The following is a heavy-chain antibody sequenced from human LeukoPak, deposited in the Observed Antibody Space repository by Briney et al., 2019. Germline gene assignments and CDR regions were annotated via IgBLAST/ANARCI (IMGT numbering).Heavy chain of an antibody. CDR1: GITFSSYG. D-gene: IGHD3-3*01. V-gene: IGHV3-30*02. J-gene: IGHJ4*02. CDR2: IWYDGSNQ. CDR3: AKEIAITIFGVVTYYFDY. Sequence: PGGSLRLSRAASGITFSSYGMHWVRQAPGRGLEWVAFIWYDGSNQYYADSVKGRFTISRDNSKNTLYLQMNSLRAEDTAVYYCAKEIAITIFGVVTYYFDYWGQGTLVTVSS.